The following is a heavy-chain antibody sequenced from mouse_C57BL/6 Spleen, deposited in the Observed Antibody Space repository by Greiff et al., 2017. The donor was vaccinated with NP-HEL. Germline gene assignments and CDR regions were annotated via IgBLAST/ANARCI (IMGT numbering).Heavy chain of an antibody. J-gene: IGHJ2*01. V-gene: IGHV1-50*01. CDR1: GYTFTSYW. CDR3: ARNRDFDC. CDR2: IDPSDSYT. Sequence: QVQLQQPGAELVKPGASVKLSCKASGYTFTSYWMQWVKQRPGQGLEWIGEIDPSDSYTNYNQKFKGKATLTVDTSSSTAYMQLSSLTSEDSAGYYGARNRDFDCWGQGTTLTVSS.